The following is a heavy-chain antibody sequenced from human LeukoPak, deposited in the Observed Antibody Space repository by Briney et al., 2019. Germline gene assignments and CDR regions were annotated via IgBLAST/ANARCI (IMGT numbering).Heavy chain of an antibody. CDR3: ARESAPGYIDY. CDR1: GFTVSSNY. J-gene: IGHJ4*02. CDR2: IYSYGTT. D-gene: IGHD6-13*01. V-gene: IGHV3-66*01. Sequence: GGSLRLSCAASGFTVSSNYMAWVRQAPGKGLEWVSVIYSYGTTYYADSVKGRFTISRDNSKNTVFLQMNSLRVEDTAVYYCARESAPGYIDYWGQGTLVTVSS.